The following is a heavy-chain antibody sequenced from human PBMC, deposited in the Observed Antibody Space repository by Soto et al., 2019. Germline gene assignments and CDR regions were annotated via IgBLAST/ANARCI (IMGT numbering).Heavy chain of an antibody. V-gene: IGHV5-10-1*01. CDR2: IDPSDSYT. CDR1: GYSFTSYW. CDR3: ARHLQHFDWLLGHYYYYGMDV. J-gene: IGHJ6*02. Sequence: RGESLKISCKGSGYSFTSYWISWVRQMPGKGLEWMGRIDPSDSYTNYSPSFQGHVTISADKSISTAYLQWSSLKASDTAMYYCARHLQHFDWLLGHYYYYGMDVWGQGTTVTVSS. D-gene: IGHD3-9*01.